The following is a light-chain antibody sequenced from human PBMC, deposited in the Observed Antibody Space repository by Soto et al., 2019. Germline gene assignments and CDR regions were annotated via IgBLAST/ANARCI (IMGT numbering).Light chain of an antibody. V-gene: IGLV2-8*01. CDR3: AYYQGSTNYWV. Sequence: QSALTQPPSASGSPGQSVTISCTGTSSDVGGYNYVSWYQQHSGKAPNLMIYEVSKRPSGVPDRFGGAKSGNTASLTVPGLQREVEPDYYCAYYQGSTNYWVSAGGPRLSAL. CDR2: EVS. J-gene: IGLJ3*02. CDR1: SSDVGGYNY.